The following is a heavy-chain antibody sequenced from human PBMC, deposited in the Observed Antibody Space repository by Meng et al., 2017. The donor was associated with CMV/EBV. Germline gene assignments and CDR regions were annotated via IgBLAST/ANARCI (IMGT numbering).Heavy chain of an antibody. V-gene: IGHV1-18*01. CDR3: ARDGHLDQNYYGMDV. J-gene: IGHJ6*02. D-gene: IGHD2-2*03. CDR1: GYTFTSYG. Sequence: ASVKVSCKASGYTFTSYGISWVRQAPGQGLEWMGWIRAYNGNTNYAQKLQGRVTMTTDTSTSTAYMELRSLRSDDTAVYYCARDGHLDQNYYGMDVWGQGTTVTVSS. CDR2: IRAYNGNT.